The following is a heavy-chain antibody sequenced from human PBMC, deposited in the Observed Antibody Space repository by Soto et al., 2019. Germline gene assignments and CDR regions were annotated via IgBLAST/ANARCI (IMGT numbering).Heavy chain of an antibody. J-gene: IGHJ6*02. D-gene: IGHD3-10*01. CDR3: ARLRYYGSGSYDYYYGMDV. CDR1: GYSFTSYW. Sequence: GESLKISCKGSGYSFTSYWISWVRQMPGKGLEWMGRIDPSDSYTNYSPSFQGHVTFSADKSINTAYLQWSSLKASDTAMYYCARLRYYGSGSYDYYYGMDVWGQGTTVTVSS. CDR2: IDPSDSYT. V-gene: IGHV5-10-1*01.